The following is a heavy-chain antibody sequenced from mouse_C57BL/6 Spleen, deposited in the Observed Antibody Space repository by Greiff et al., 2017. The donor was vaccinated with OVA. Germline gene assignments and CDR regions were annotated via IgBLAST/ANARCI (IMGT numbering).Heavy chain of an antibody. V-gene: IGHV1-15*01. CDR1: GYTFTDYE. Sequence: QVQLQQSGAELVRPGASVTLSCKASGYTFTDYEMHWVKQTPVHGLEWIGAIDPETGGTAYNQKFKSKAILTADKSSSTAYMELRSLTSEDSAVYYCTRPATMVTTFPFFAYWGQGTLVTVSA. CDR3: TRPATMVTTFPFFAY. J-gene: IGHJ3*01. CDR2: IDPETGGT. D-gene: IGHD2-2*01.